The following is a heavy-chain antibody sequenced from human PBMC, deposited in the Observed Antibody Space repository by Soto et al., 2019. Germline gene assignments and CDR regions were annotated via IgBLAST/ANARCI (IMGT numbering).Heavy chain of an antibody. CDR2: IIPIFGTA. CDR3: ARTYDFWSGYMYYFDY. Sequence: SVKVSCKASGGTFSSYAISWVRQAPGQGLEWMGGIIPIFGTANYAQKFQGRVTITADESTSTAYMELSSLRSEDTAVYYCARTYDFWSGYMYYFDYWGQGTLVTVPS. V-gene: IGHV1-69*13. CDR1: GGTFSSYA. D-gene: IGHD3-3*01. J-gene: IGHJ4*02.